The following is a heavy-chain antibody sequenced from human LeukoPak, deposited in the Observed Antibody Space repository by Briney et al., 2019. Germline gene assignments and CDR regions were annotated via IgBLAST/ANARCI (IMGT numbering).Heavy chain of an antibody. Sequence: GGSLRLSCAASGFTFRNAWMSWVRQALGKGLEWVANIKQDGSEKYYVDSVKGRFTISRDNAKNSLYLQMNSLRAEDTAVYYCARLRNYWGQGTLVTVSS. V-gene: IGHV3-7*05. CDR3: ARLRNY. D-gene: IGHD4-17*01. CDR1: GFTFRNAW. J-gene: IGHJ4*02. CDR2: IKQDGSEK.